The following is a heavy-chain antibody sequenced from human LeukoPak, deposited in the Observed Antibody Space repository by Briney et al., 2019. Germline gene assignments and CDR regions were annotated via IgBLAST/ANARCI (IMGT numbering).Heavy chain of an antibody. Sequence: PSETLSLTCTVSGGSISRYYWSWIRQPPGKRLEWIGYILYSGSTNYNPSLKSRVTMSVDTSKNQFSLKVSSVTAADTAVYYCARGSSSWSDYYYMDVWGKGTTVTVSS. CDR3: ARGSSSWSDYYYMDV. CDR1: GGSISRYY. CDR2: ILYSGST. D-gene: IGHD6-13*01. V-gene: IGHV4-59*01. J-gene: IGHJ6*03.